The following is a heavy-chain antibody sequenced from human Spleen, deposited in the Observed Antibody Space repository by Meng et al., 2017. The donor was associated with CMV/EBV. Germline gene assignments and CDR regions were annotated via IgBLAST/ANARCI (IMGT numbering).Heavy chain of an antibody. J-gene: IGHJ6*02. V-gene: IGHV3-7*03. CDR1: GFTFSSYW. CDR2: IKQDGSEK. CDR3: ARASVAAAGFRDYYGMDV. D-gene: IGHD6-13*01. Sequence: GEALKISWAASGFTFSSYWMSWVRQAPGKGLEWVANIKQDGSEKYYVDSVKGRFTISRDNAKNSLYLQMNSLRAEDTAVYYWARASVAAAGFRDYYGMDVWGQGTTVTVSS.